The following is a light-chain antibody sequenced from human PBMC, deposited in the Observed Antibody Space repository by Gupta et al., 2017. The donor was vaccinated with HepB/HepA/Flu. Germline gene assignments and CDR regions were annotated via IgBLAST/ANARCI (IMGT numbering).Light chain of an antibody. CDR1: QSVLYSSNNKNY. Sequence: DIVMTQSPDSLAVSLGERATINCKSSQSVLYSSNNKNYLAWYQQKPGQPPKLLIYWASTRESGVPDRFSGSGSGTDFTLSIISMQAEDVAVYYFQQEDSNPCSFGQGTKLEIK. CDR3: QQEDSNPCS. V-gene: IGKV4-1*01. CDR2: WAS. J-gene: IGKJ2*04.